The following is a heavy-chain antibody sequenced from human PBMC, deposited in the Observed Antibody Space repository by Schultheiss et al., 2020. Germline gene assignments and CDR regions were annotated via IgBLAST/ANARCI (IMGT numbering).Heavy chain of an antibody. V-gene: IGHV4-4*02. Sequence: SETLSLTCAVSGGSISSSNWWSWVRQPPGKGLEWIGEIYHSGSTNYNPSLKSRVTISVDKSKNQFSLKLSSVTAADTAVYYCARVGGPYYYYYYGMDVWGQGTTVTVSS. J-gene: IGHJ6*02. CDR3: ARVGGPYYYYYYGMDV. CDR2: IYHSGST. CDR1: GGSISSSNW.